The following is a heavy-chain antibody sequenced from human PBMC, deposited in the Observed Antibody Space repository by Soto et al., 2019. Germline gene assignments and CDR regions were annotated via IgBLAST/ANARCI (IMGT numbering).Heavy chain of an antibody. J-gene: IGHJ4*02. D-gene: IGHD2-2*01. CDR3: ARDCSSTSCYPPA. Sequence: ASVKVSCKASGGTFSSYTISWVRQAPGQGLEWMGRIIPILGIANYAQKFQGRVTITADKSTSTAYMELSSLRSEDTAVYYCARDCSSTSCYPPAWGQGTLVTVSS. CDR2: IIPILGIA. V-gene: IGHV1-69*04. CDR1: GGTFSSYT.